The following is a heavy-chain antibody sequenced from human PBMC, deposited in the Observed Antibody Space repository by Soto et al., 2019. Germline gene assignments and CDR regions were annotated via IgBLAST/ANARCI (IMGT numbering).Heavy chain of an antibody. V-gene: IGHV3-23*01. J-gene: IGHJ4*02. Sequence: EVQLLESGGGLVQPGGSLRLSCAASGFTFSSYAMSWVRQAPGKGLEWVSAISGRGGSSYFADSVKGRFTISRDSSKNTLHLQMNSLRAEDTAVYYCAKGLRYFDWLSDFDYWGQGTLVTVSS. D-gene: IGHD3-9*01. CDR1: GFTFSSYA. CDR2: ISGRGGSS. CDR3: AKGLRYFDWLSDFDY.